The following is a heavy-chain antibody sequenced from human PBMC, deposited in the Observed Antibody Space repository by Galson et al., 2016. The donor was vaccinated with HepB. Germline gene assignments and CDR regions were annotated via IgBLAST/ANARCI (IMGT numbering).Heavy chain of an antibody. CDR3: ARHIGGRGYFDF. Sequence: LRLSCAVSGLTFSTSWMHWVRQAPGEGLVWVSRMSGDGGVTDYADSVKGRFTISRDNAKNTLYLQMNSLRAEDTALYYCARHIGGRGYFDFWGQGALDTVSS. J-gene: IGHJ4*02. CDR1: GLTFSTSW. V-gene: IGHV3-74*01. CDR2: MSGDGGVT. D-gene: IGHD2-21*01.